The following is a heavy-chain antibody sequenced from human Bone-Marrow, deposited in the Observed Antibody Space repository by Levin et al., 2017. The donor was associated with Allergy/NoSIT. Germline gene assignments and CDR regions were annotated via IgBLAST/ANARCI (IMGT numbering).Heavy chain of an antibody. D-gene: IGHD6-6*01. CDR2: IYPGDSDT. Sequence: GESLKISCKGSGYSFTSYWIGWVRQMPGKGLEWMGIIYPGDSDTRYSPSFQGQVTISADKSISTAYLQWSSLKASDTAMYYCARFPRGSSVLISGAEYFQHWGQGTLVTVSS. V-gene: IGHV5-51*01. CDR1: GYSFTSYW. J-gene: IGHJ1*01. CDR3: ARFPRGSSVLISGAEYFQH.